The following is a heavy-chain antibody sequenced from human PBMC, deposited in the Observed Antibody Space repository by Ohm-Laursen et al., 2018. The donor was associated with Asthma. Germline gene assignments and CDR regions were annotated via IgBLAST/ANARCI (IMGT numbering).Heavy chain of an antibody. V-gene: IGHV3-30*03. CDR1: GFTFSSYG. CDR3: ARDVMEWYLPAFDF. D-gene: IGHD3-3*01. J-gene: IGHJ4*02. Sequence: SLRLSCTASGFTFSSYGMHWVRQAPGKGLEWVAVGGSYYDGGLKYYTDSVNGRFTVSRDDSKNTLYLQMNSLRPDDTAVYYCARDVMEWYLPAFDFWGQGTLVTVSS. CDR2: GGSYYDGGLK.